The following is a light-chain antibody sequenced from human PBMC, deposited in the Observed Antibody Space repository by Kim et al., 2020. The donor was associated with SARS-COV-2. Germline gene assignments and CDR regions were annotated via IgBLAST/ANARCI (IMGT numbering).Light chain of an antibody. CDR3: QQRNNWPRT. CDR1: QSISTD. CDR2: DAS. Sequence: LAQGEGATLSCRASQSISTDLAWYQQKPGRAPRLVIFDASNRASGIPARFSGSGSGTDFTLTISSLEPEDFAVYFCQQRNNWPRTFGQGTKLEI. V-gene: IGKV3-11*01. J-gene: IGKJ2*01.